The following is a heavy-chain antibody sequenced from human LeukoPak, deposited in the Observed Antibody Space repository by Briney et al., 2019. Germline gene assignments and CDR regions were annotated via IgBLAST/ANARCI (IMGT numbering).Heavy chain of an antibody. CDR3: AKEFNRGLPDY. Sequence: GGSLRLSCAASGFTFSSYSMNWVRQAPGKGLEWVSSISSSSSYIYYADSVKGRFTISRDNSKNTLYLQMSSLRAEDTAVYYCAKEFNRGLPDYWGQGTLVTVPS. V-gene: IGHV3-21*01. J-gene: IGHJ4*02. CDR2: ISSSSSYI. D-gene: IGHD2-21*01. CDR1: GFTFSSYS.